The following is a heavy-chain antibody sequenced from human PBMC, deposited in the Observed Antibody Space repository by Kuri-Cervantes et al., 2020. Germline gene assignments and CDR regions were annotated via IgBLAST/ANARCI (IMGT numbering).Heavy chain of an antibody. D-gene: IGHD1-20*01. Sequence: GESLKISCAASGFTFRSYDMNWVRQAPGKGLEWISYISDSSTTRYYADSVKGRFTISRDNSKNTLYLQMNSLRAEDTAVYYCAKVRRVNYYFDYWGQGTLVTVSS. CDR1: GFTFRSYD. J-gene: IGHJ4*02. V-gene: IGHV3-23*01. CDR3: AKVRRVNYYFDY. CDR2: ISDSSTTR.